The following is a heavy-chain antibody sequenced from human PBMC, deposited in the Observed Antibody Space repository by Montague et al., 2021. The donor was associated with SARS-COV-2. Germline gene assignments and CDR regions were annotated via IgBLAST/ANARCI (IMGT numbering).Heavy chain of an antibody. V-gene: IGHV3-53*01. CDR1: GFTVSSDY. CDR3: ARVRLTGTSDGFDI. Sequence: SLRLSLSSSGFTVSSDYITWVRQAPGKGLEWVSIIYTGGHTYYAGSVKGRFTISRDNSKDTVNLQMNSLGAGDTAVYYCARVRLTGTSDGFDIWGQGTMVTVSS. D-gene: IGHD1-7*01. CDR2: IYTGGHT. J-gene: IGHJ3*02.